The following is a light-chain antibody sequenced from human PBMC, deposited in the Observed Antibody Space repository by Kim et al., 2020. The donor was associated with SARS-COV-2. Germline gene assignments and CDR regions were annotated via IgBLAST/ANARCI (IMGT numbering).Light chain of an antibody. Sequence: DIVMTQSPDSLSVSLGERASINCKSSQSVLYSPNKKNYLAWYQQKPGQPPKLLIYWASTRESVVPDRFSGSGSGTDFTLTIRGLQAEDVAVYYCQRYVTTPTFGPGTKVDIK. CDR2: WAS. J-gene: IGKJ3*01. CDR3: QRYVTTPT. V-gene: IGKV4-1*01. CDR1: QSVLYSPNKKNY.